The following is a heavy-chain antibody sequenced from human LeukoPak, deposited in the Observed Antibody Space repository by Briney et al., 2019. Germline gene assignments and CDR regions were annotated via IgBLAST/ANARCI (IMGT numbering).Heavy chain of an antibody. CDR2: ISAYNGNT. J-gene: IGHJ4*02. D-gene: IGHD3-22*01. CDR1: GYTFTSYG. CDR3: ARGLQQYYYDSSGPPDY. Sequence: ASVKVSCKASGYTFTSYGISWVRQAPGQGLEWMGWISAYNGNTNYAQKLQGRVTMTTDTSTSTAYMELRSLGSDDTAVYYCARGLQQYYYDSSGPPDYWGQGTLVTVSS. V-gene: IGHV1-18*01.